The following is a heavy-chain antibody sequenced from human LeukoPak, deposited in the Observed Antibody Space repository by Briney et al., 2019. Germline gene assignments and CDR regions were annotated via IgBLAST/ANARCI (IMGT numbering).Heavy chain of an antibody. V-gene: IGHV4-39*01. Sequence: SETLSLTRTVSGGSISSSSYYRGWIRQPPGKGLEWIGSSYYRGSTDYNPSLVTLFSISVDTSMNQFSLKLSSVTAADVDVYYCRCTGSFWANYWGQGTLVTVSS. J-gene: IGHJ4*02. CDR3: RCTGSFWANY. CDR2: SYYRGST. D-gene: IGHD3-10*01. CDR1: GGSISSSSYY.